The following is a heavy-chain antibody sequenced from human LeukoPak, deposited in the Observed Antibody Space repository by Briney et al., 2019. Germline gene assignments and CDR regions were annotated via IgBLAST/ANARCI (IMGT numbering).Heavy chain of an antibody. D-gene: IGHD2-15*01. J-gene: IGHJ4*02. CDR2: ISSSSSYI. CDR1: GFTFDDYG. CDR3: ARAPGYCSGGSCFDY. V-gene: IGHV3-21*01. Sequence: GGSLRLSCAASGFTFDDYGMSWVRQAPGKGLEWVSSISSSSSYIYYADSVKGRFTISRDNAKNSLYLQMNSLRAEDTAVYYCARAPGYCSGGSCFDYWGQGTLVTVSS.